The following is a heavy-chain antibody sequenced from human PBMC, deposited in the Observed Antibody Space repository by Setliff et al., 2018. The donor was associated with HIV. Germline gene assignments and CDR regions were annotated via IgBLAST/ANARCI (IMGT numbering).Heavy chain of an antibody. Sequence: GESLKISCKGSGYSFTSYWIGWVRQMPGKGLEWMGIIYPGDSDTRYSPSFQGQVTISADKSISTAYLQWSSLKASDTAMNYCARHSGSSGWYFSDGYYYYMDVWGKGTTDTVSS. CDR2: IYPGDSDT. D-gene: IGHD6-19*01. CDR3: ARHSGSSGWYFSDGYYYYMDV. V-gene: IGHV5-51*01. CDR1: GYSFTSYW. J-gene: IGHJ6*03.